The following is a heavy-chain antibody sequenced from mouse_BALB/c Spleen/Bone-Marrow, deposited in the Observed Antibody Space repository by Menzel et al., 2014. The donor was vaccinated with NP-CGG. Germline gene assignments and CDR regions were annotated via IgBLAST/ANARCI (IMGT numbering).Heavy chain of an antibody. CDR2: IYPGSGST. D-gene: IGHD2-2*01. J-gene: IGHJ3*01. Sequence: VKLMESGAELVRPGASVKLSCKTSGYIFTSYWIHWVKQRSGQGLEWIARIYPGSGSTYYNEKFEGKATLAADKSSSTAYMQLSSLKSEDSAVYFCASGVTTGWFVYWGQGTLVTVSA. CDR3: ASGVTTGWFVY. V-gene: IGHV1-76*01. CDR1: GYIFTSYW.